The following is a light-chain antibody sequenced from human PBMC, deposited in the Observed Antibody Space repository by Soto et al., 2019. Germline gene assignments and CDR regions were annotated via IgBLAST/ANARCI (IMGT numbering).Light chain of an antibody. J-gene: IGLJ2*01. Sequence: QSALTQPASVSGSPGQSITICCTGTSSDVGSYNLVSWYQQHPGKAPKLMIYEGSKRPSGVSNRFSGSKSGNTASLTISGLQAEDEADYYCCSYAGSQVFGGGTKLTVL. V-gene: IGLV2-23*01. CDR2: EGS. CDR3: CSYAGSQV. CDR1: SSDVGSYNL.